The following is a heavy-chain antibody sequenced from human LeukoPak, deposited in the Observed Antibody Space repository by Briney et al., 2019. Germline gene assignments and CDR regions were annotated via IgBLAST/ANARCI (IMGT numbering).Heavy chain of an antibody. CDR2: MNPNSGNT. CDR1: GYTFTSYD. D-gene: IGHD6-19*01. V-gene: IGHV1-8*02. J-gene: IGHJ4*02. Sequence: ASVKVSCKASGYTFTSYDINWVRQATGQGLEWMGWMNPNSGNTGYAQKFQGRVTMTRDMSTSTVYMELSSLRSEDTAVYYCARVRQWQYDYWGQGTLVTVSS. CDR3: ARVRQWQYDY.